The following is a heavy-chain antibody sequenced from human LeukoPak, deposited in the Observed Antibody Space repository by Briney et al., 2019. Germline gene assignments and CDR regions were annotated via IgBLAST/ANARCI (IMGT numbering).Heavy chain of an antibody. J-gene: IGHJ6*02. Sequence: SETLSLTCAVYGGSFSGYYWSWIRQPPGKGLEWIGEINHSGSTNYNPSLKSRVTISVDTSKNQFSLKLSSVTAADTAVCYCARDSGDCSSTSCLLYGMDVWGQGTTVTVSS. D-gene: IGHD2-2*01. V-gene: IGHV4-34*01. CDR2: INHSGST. CDR1: GGSFSGYY. CDR3: ARDSGDCSSTSCLLYGMDV.